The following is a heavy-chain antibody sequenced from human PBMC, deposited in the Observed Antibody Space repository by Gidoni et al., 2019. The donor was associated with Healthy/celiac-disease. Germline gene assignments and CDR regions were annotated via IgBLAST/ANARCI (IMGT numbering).Heavy chain of an antibody. V-gene: IGHV4-59*01. CDR1: GGSISSYY. Sequence: QVQLQESGPGLVKPSETLSPTCTVSGGSISSYYWSWIRQPPGKGLEWIGYIYYSGSTNYNPSLKSRVTISVDTSKNQFSLKLSSVTAADTAVYYCARWRVYPPAWVSYGMDVWGQGTTVTVSS. J-gene: IGHJ6*02. CDR3: ARWRVYPPAWVSYGMDV. CDR2: IYYSGST. D-gene: IGHD2-2*02.